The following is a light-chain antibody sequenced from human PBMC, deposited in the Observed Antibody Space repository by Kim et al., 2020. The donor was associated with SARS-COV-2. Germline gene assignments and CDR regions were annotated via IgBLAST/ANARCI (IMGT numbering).Light chain of an antibody. V-gene: IGLV3-1*01. CDR3: QAWDRGTVV. CDR2: RDS. Sequence: SYELTQPPSVSVSPGQTATITCSGDKLGGKFACWYQQRPGQSPVLVIYRDSNRPSGIPERFSGSNSGNTATLIISETQAMDEADYYCQAWDRGTVVFGGGTQLTVL. CDR1: KLGGKF. J-gene: IGLJ2*01.